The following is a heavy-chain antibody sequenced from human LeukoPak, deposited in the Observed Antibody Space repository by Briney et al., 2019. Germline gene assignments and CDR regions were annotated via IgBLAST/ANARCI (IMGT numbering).Heavy chain of an antibody. CDR2: INPNSGGT. CDR1: GYTFTGYY. D-gene: IGHD6-19*01. V-gene: IGHV1-2*02. Sequence: ASVKVSCKASGYTFTGYYMHWVRQAPGQGLEWMGCINPNSGGTNYAQKFQGRVTMTRDTSISTAYMELSRLRSDDPAVYYWARDADGSGWFFDYWGQGTLVTVSS. CDR3: ARDADGSGWFFDY. J-gene: IGHJ4*02.